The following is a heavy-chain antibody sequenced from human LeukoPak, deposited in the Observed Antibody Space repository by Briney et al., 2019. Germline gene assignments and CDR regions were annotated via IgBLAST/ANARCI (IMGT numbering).Heavy chain of an antibody. V-gene: IGHV3-30*18. CDR1: GFTFSSYD. D-gene: IGHD2-8*01. CDR2: ISYGGSNK. J-gene: IGHJ6*03. Sequence: GGSLRLSCAASGFTFSSYDMHWVRQAPGKGLEWVAVISYGGSNKYYADSVKGRFTISRDNSKNTLYLQMNSLRAEDTAVYYCANGYCTNGICYPYYYYYMDVWGKGTTVTASS. CDR3: ANGYCTNGICYPYYYYYMDV.